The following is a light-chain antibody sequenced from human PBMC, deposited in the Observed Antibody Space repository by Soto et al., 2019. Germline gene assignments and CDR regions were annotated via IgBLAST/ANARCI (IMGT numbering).Light chain of an antibody. J-gene: IGLJ2*01. CDR2: GSA. CDR3: QSYDNTLGGHVV. CDR1: SSNIGASFD. Sequence: QSVLTQPPSVSGAPGQRVTISCTGSSSNIGASFDVHWYQQLPGAAPKLLVPGSANRPSGVPDRFSGSKSGSSASLAITGLQAEDEADYYCQSYDNTLGGHVVFGGGTKLTVL. V-gene: IGLV1-40*01.